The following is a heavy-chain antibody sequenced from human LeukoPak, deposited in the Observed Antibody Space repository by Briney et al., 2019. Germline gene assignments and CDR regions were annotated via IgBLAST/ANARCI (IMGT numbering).Heavy chain of an antibody. Sequence: SETLSLTCTVSGGSISSYYWIWIRQPPGKGLEGIGYIYYSGSTNYNPSLKSRVTISVDTSKNQFSLKLSSVTAADTAVYYSASLTRGYSYGNFDYWGQGTLVTVSS. V-gene: IGHV4-59*01. CDR1: GGSISSYY. J-gene: IGHJ4*02. CDR3: ASLTRGYSYGNFDY. CDR2: IYYSGST. D-gene: IGHD5-18*01.